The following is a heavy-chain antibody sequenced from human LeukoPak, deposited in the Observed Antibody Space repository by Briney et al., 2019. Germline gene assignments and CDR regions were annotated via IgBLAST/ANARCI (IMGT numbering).Heavy chain of an antibody. Sequence: ASVKVSCKASGYTFTSYAMHWVRQAPGQRLEWMGWINAGNGNTKYSQKFQGRVTITRDTSASTAYMELSSLRSEDTAVYYCARRLRIAVAGTDAFDIWGQGTMVTVSS. CDR3: ARRLRIAVAGTDAFDI. CDR1: GYTFTSYA. D-gene: IGHD6-19*01. J-gene: IGHJ3*02. CDR2: INAGNGNT. V-gene: IGHV1-3*01.